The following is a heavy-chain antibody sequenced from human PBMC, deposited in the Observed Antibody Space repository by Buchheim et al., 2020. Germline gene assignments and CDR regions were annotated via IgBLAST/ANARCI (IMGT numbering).Heavy chain of an antibody. CDR3: VRGDLDF. Sequence: EVQLVEPGGGLAQPGGSLRLSCAASGFTFSYVWMSWVRQAPGKGLEWVATIDEDGGGRNHVASVKGRFTISRDNAKTSLSLLMSSLRVEETAVYYFVRGDLDFWGQGTL. J-gene: IGHJ4*02. CDR2: IDEDGGGR. V-gene: IGHV3-7*01. CDR1: GFTFSYVW.